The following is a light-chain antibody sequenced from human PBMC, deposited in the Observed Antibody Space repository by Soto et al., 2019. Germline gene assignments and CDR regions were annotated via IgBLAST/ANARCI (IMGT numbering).Light chain of an antibody. V-gene: IGKV3-11*01. CDR1: QSVTSN. CDR3: QQRNNWPT. CDR2: DAS. J-gene: IGKJ3*01. Sequence: EIVLTQSPATLSLSLGERATLSCRASQSVTSNLAWYQQKPGQAPRLLIYDASNRATGIPARFSGSGSGTDFTLTISSLEPEDFAVYYCQQRNNWPTFGPGTKVDIK.